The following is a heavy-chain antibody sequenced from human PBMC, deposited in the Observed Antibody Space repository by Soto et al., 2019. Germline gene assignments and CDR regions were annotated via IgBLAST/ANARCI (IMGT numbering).Heavy chain of an antibody. D-gene: IGHD4-17*01. CDR2: ISYSGNT. Sequence: PSETLSLTCTVSGGSISGGSFYWSWIRQHPGKGLEWIGYISYSGNTYYNASLQSRISMSLDSSKNQFSLKLSSVTAADTAVYYCASTVTTSGWRYSFDYWGQGTLVTVSS. V-gene: IGHV4-31*03. CDR1: GGSISGGSFY. CDR3: ASTVTTSGWRYSFDY. J-gene: IGHJ4*02.